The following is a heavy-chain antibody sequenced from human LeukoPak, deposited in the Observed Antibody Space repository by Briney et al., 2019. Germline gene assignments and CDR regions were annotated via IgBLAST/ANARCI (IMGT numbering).Heavy chain of an antibody. CDR3: AVTFYNNLEHAFDI. CDR1: GGSLSSSGYY. J-gene: IGHJ3*02. Sequence: PSETLSLTCTVSGGSLSSSGYYWGWIRQSPGKGLEWIGSISYTGNTNSNPSLKSRVTISIDTSKNQFSLKLSSVTAADTTVYYCAVTFYNNLEHAFDIWGQGTMVTVSS. V-gene: IGHV4-39*01. D-gene: IGHD2/OR15-2a*01. CDR2: ISYTGNT.